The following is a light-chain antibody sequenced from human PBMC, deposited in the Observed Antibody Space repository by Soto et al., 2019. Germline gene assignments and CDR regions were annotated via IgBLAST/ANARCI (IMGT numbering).Light chain of an antibody. J-gene: IGLJ1*01. CDR3: MSYTSFKTLR. CDR1: SSDVGGYKY. CDR2: DVT. Sequence: QSALTQPASVSESPGQSITISCTGSSSDVGGYKYVSWYQQHPGKAPKLLIFDVTNRTSGVSTRFSGSKSGYTASMTISELQSEDEADYYCMSYTSFKTLRFGSGTKVTVL. V-gene: IGLV2-14*01.